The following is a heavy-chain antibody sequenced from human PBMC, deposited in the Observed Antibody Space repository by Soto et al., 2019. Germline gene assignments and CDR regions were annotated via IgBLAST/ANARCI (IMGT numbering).Heavy chain of an antibody. V-gene: IGHV3-7*05. J-gene: IGHJ4*02. CDR2: INQDGSEK. D-gene: IGHD6-19*01. CDR3: GGGSGWAVEV. CDR1: GFTFRNYY. Sequence: EVQLVESGGGLVQPGGSLKLSCAASGFTFRNYYMNWVRQAPGKGLEWVANINQDGSEKNYVDSVKGRFVITRDSAKNSLYLQTESLRAEDTAVYYCGGGSGWAVEVWGQGTVVTVSS.